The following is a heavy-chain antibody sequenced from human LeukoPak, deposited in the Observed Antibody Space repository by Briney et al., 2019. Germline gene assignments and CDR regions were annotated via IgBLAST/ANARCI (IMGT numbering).Heavy chain of an antibody. V-gene: IGHV3-74*01. J-gene: IGHJ5*02. CDR1: GFTFTTHW. CDR2: INSDGSST. D-gene: IGHD1-26*01. CDR3: ARVATGNWFDP. Sequence: PGGSLRLSCAASGFTFTTHWMHWVRHAPGKGLVWVSRINSDGSSTVYADSVKGRFTISRDNAKNTLYLQMNSLRAEDTAVYYCARVATGNWFDPWGQGTLVTVSS.